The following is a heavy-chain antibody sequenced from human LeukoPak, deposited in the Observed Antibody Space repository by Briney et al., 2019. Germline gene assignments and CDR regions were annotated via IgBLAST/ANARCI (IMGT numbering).Heavy chain of an antibody. CDR3: ARGARGQYSSSSGFDY. CDR2: IIPIFGTA. Sequence: SVKVSCKASGGTFSSCAISWVRQAPGQGLERMGGIIPIFGTANYAQKFQGRVTITTDESTSTAYMELSSLRSEDTAVYYCARGARGQYSSSSGFDYWGQGTLVTVSS. V-gene: IGHV1-69*05. J-gene: IGHJ4*02. D-gene: IGHD6-6*01. CDR1: GGTFSSCA.